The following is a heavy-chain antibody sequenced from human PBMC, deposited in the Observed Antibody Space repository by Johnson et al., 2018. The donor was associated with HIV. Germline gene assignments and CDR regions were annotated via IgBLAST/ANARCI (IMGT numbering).Heavy chain of an antibody. CDR1: GFTFDDYG. J-gene: IGHJ3*02. Sequence: VQLVESGGGLVQPGGSLRLSCTASGFTFDDYGMSWVRQAPGKGLEWVGRIKSKTDGGTTDYAAPVKGRFTISRDDSKNTAYLQMNSLKTEDTAVYYCARGIQPDAFDIWGQGTMVTVSS. D-gene: IGHD2-2*01. V-gene: IGHV3-15*01. CDR2: IKSKTDGGTT. CDR3: ARGIQPDAFDI.